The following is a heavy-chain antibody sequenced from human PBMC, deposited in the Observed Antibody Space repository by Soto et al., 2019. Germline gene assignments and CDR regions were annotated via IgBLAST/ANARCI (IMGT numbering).Heavy chain of an antibody. CDR3: ARQRVGFGELWGYYYGMDV. CDR2: IYYSGST. Sequence: SETLFLTCTVSGGSISSSSYYWGWIRQPPGKGLEWIGSIYYSGSTYYNPSLKSRVTISVDTSKNQFSLKLSSVTAADTAVYYCARQRVGFGELWGYYYGMDVWGQGTTVTVSS. V-gene: IGHV4-39*01. CDR1: GGSISSSSYY. D-gene: IGHD3-10*01. J-gene: IGHJ6*02.